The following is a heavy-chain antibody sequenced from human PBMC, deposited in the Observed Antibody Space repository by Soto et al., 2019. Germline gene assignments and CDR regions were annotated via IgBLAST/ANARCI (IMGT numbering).Heavy chain of an antibody. CDR1: GFTFSYFW. CDR2: INSDGSSG. D-gene: IGHD1-26*01. J-gene: IGHJ5*02. V-gene: IGHV3-74*03. Sequence: EEQLVESGGALVQPGGSLRLSCAASGFTFSYFWIYWVLQAPGKGLAWVSHINSDGSSGTYADSVKGRFTISRDNAKNTLYLQMNNLRAEYTAVNFCARDSGRDFSLDLWGQGTLVT. CDR3: ARDSGRDFSLDL.